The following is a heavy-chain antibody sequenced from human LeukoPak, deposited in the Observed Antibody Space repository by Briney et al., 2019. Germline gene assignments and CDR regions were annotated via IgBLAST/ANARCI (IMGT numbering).Heavy chain of an antibody. CDR2: IYYSEYT. D-gene: IGHD3-22*01. Sequence: SETLSLTCTVSGGSISSNSYYWGWIRQSPGKGLEWIGTIYYSEYTYYSPSLKSRVTISRDTSKNQFSLELSSVTAADTAVYYCVRSDDSSGYYDYLDQGGKGTLVTVSS. CDR1: GGSISSNSYY. J-gene: IGHJ4*02. CDR3: VRSDDSSGYYDYLDQ. V-gene: IGHV4-39*01.